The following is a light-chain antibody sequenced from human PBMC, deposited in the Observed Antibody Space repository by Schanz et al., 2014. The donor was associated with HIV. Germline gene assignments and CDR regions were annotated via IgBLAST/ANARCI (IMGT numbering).Light chain of an antibody. CDR2: DAS. CDR3: QQRGNWPPIT. V-gene: IGKV3-11*01. J-gene: IGKJ5*01. Sequence: EIVLTQSPATLSMSPGERATLSCRASQSVGSVLAWYQQKPGQAPRLLIYDASNRATGIPARFSGSGSGTDFTLIISSLEPEDSAVYYCQQRGNWPPITFGQGTRLEIK. CDR1: QSVGSV.